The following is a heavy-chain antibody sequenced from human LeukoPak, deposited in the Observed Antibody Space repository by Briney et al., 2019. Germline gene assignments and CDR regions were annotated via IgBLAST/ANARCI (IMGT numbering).Heavy chain of an antibody. CDR2: IYWDDDK. J-gene: IGHJ3*02. D-gene: IGHD3-10*01. Sequence: SGPTLVNPTQTLTLTCTFSGFSLSTTGVGVGWIRRPPGEALEWLALIYWDDDKRYSPSLKSRLTITKDTSKNQVVLTMTNMDPVDTATYYCALFGESDAFDIWGQGTMVTVSS. V-gene: IGHV2-5*02. CDR1: GFSLSTTGVG. CDR3: ALFGESDAFDI.